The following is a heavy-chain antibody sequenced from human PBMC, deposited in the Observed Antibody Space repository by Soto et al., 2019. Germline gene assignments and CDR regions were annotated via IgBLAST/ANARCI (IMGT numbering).Heavy chain of an antibody. V-gene: IGHV4-34*01. CDR3: ARRSRLGYYDILTGTFDY. CDR1: GGSFSGYY. Sequence: QVQLQQWGAGLLKPSETLSLTCAVYGGSFSGYYWSWIRQPPGKGLEWIGEINHSGSTNYNPSLKSRVTISVDTSKNQFSLKLSSVTAADTAVYYCARRSRLGYYDILTGTFDYWGQGTLVTVSS. CDR2: INHSGST. J-gene: IGHJ4*02. D-gene: IGHD3-9*01.